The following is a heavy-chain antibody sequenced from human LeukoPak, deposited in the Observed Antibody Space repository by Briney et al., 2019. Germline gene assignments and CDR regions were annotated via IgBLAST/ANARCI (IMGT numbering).Heavy chain of an antibody. V-gene: IGHV4-4*07. CDR1: GGSISSYY. D-gene: IGHD6-6*01. Sequence: TSETLSLTCTVSGGSISSYYWSWIRQPAGKGLEWIGRIYTSGSTNYNPSLKSRVTISVDTSKNQFSLKLSSVTATDTAVYYCAREIAARPGWFDPWGQGTLVTVSS. CDR3: AREIAARPGWFDP. J-gene: IGHJ5*02. CDR2: IYTSGST.